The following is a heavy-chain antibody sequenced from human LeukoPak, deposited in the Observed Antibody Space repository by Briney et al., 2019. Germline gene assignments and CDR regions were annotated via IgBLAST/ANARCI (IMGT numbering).Heavy chain of an antibody. CDR1: GFTFSSYT. Sequence: GGSLRLSCADSGFTFSSYTMNWVRQAPGKGLEWISYITTSGTSTYYADSVKGRFTISRDNGKTALSLQMNSLRAEDTAVYYCVVHSATSCYWGQGTLVTVSS. V-gene: IGHV3-48*03. J-gene: IGHJ4*02. CDR3: VVHSATSCY. D-gene: IGHD1-26*01. CDR2: ITTSGTST.